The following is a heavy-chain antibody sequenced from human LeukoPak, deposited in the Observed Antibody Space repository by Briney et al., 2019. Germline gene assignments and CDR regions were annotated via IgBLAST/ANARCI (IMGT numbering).Heavy chain of an antibody. Sequence: VASVKVSCKASGYTFTSYGISWVRQAPGQGLEWMGWISAYNGNTNYAQKLQGRVTMTTDTSTSTAYMELRSLRSDDTAVYYCASSEIRYCSSTSCRLDYWGQGTLVTVSS. CDR1: GYTFTSYG. J-gene: IGHJ4*02. CDR2: ISAYNGNT. V-gene: IGHV1-18*01. D-gene: IGHD2-2*01. CDR3: ASSEIRYCSSTSCRLDY.